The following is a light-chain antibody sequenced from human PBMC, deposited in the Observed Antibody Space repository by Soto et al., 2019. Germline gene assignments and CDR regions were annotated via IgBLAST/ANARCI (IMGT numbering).Light chain of an antibody. J-gene: IGKJ4*01. Sequence: EIVLTQSPGTLSLSPGERATLSCRASQSVSSSYLAWYQQKPGQAPRLLIYGASSRATGIPDRFSGSGSGTDFTLTISRLEPEDFAVYYCPQLWTYPLTFGGGTKVEI. CDR1: QSVSSSY. CDR3: PQLWTYPLT. CDR2: GAS. V-gene: IGKV3-20*01.